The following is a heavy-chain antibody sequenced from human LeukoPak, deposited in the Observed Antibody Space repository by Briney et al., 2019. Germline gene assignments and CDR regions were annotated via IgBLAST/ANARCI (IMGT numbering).Heavy chain of an antibody. V-gene: IGHV3-23*01. Sequence: GGSLRPSCAASGFTFSSYSMNWVRQAPGKGLEWVSSISASGNTTYYADSVKGRFTISRDNSKNTLYLQMNSLRAEDTAVYYCANAGMTTVTNFDYWGQGTLVTVSS. CDR1: GFTFSSYS. CDR2: ISASGNTT. J-gene: IGHJ4*02. CDR3: ANAGMTTVTNFDY. D-gene: IGHD4-17*01.